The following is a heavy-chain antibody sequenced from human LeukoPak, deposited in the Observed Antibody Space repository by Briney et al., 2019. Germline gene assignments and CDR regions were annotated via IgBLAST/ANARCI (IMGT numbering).Heavy chain of an antibody. D-gene: IGHD2-15*01. V-gene: IGHV4-59*01. CDR2: IYYSGST. Sequence: XXIRQPXXXXXXXXGYIYYSGSTNYNPSLKSRVTISVDTSKNQFSLKLSSVTAADTAVYYCAREVVVAATPYYFDYWGQGTLVTVSS. J-gene: IGHJ4*02. CDR3: AREVVVAATPYYFDY.